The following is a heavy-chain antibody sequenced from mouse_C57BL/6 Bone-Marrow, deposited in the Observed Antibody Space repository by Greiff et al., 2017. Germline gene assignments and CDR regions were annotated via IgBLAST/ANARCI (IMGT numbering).Heavy chain of an antibody. D-gene: IGHD1-1*01. CDR3: TPISTVVATSCFDY. Sequence: EVQLQQSGAELVRPGASVKLSCTASGFNIKDDYMHWVKQRPEQGLEWIGWIDPENGDTEYASKFQGKATIPADTSSNTAYLQLSSLTSEDTAGYYCTPISTVVATSCFDYWGQGTTLTVSS. CDR1: GFNIKDDY. CDR2: IDPENGDT. V-gene: IGHV14-4*01. J-gene: IGHJ2*01.